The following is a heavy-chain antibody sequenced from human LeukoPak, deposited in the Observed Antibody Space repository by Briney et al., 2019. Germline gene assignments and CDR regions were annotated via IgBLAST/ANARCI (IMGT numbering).Heavy chain of an antibody. Sequence: GASVKVSRKASGYTFTSYYMHWVRQAPGQGLEWMGITNPSGGSTNYAQKLQGRVTMTTDTSTSTAYMELRSLRSDDTAVYYCARDHYDFWSGYPVSFDPWGQGTLVTVSS. V-gene: IGHV1-46*01. CDR1: GYTFTSYY. D-gene: IGHD3-3*01. CDR3: ARDHYDFWSGYPVSFDP. J-gene: IGHJ5*02. CDR2: TNPSGGST.